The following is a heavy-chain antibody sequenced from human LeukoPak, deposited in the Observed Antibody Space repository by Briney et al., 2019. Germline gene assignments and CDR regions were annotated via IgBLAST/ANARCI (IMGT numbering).Heavy chain of an antibody. J-gene: IGHJ3*01. Sequence: GGSLRLSCAASGFTFTSFAMTWVRQAPGKGLEWVSSITGGGYATYNEHSLGGRFTVSRDNSKNTLYLEMSRLGVEDTAVYYCGRDPNGDYVGAFEFWGPGTLVTVSS. CDR1: GFTFTSFA. CDR3: GRDPNGDYVGAFEF. CDR2: ITGGGYAT. V-gene: IGHV3-23*01. D-gene: IGHD4-17*01.